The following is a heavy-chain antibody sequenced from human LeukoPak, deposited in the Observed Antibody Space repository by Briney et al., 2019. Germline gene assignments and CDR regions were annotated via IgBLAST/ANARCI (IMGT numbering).Heavy chain of an antibody. Sequence: GGSLRLSCAASGFTFSSYSMNWVRQAPGKGLEWVANIKQDGSEKYYVDSVKGRFTISRDNAKNSLYLQMNSLRAEDTAVYYCARDSGILTGYYPLDFDYWGQGTLVTVSS. CDR1: GFTFSSYS. CDR2: IKQDGSEK. D-gene: IGHD3-9*01. CDR3: ARDSGILTGYYPLDFDY. V-gene: IGHV3-7*01. J-gene: IGHJ4*02.